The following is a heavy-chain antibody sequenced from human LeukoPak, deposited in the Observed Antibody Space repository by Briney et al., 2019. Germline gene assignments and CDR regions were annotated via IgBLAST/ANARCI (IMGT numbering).Heavy chain of an antibody. Sequence: GSLRLSCAASGFTFSSYAMSWVRQAPGKGLEWVSYISSSSSTIYYADSVKGRFTISRDNAKNSLYLQMNSLRDEDTAVYYCARGSYYNSAFDYWSQGTLVTVSS. CDR3: ARGSYYNSAFDY. V-gene: IGHV3-48*02. D-gene: IGHD3-10*01. CDR1: GFTFSSYA. J-gene: IGHJ4*02. CDR2: ISSSSSTI.